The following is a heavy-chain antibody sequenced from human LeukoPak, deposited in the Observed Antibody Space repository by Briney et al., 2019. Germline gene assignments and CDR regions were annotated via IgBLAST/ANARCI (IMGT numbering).Heavy chain of an antibody. CDR2: ISSSSSTI. CDR3: ARNTMVRGVIAGWFDP. D-gene: IGHD3-10*01. V-gene: IGHV3-48*01. J-gene: IGHJ5*02. CDR1: GFTFSSYS. Sequence: GGSLRLSCAASGFTFSSYSMNWVRQAPGKGLEWVSYISSSSSTIYYADSVKGRFTISRDNAKNTLYLQMNSLRAEDTAVYYCARNTMVRGVIAGWFDPWGQGTLVTVSS.